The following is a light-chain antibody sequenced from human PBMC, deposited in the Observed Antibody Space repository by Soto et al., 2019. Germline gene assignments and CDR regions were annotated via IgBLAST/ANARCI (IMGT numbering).Light chain of an antibody. CDR1: QSVRID. J-gene: IGKJ1*01. CDR3: QQYNKWPQT. V-gene: IGKV3-15*01. CDR2: GAS. Sequence: EIVLTQSPCTLPLSPGQTATLSCRASQSVRIDLAWYQQKRGQAPRLLIYGASTRATDIPPSFTGSGSGTEFTLTISSLQSEDIEVYYCQQYNKWPQTFGQGTKVDIK.